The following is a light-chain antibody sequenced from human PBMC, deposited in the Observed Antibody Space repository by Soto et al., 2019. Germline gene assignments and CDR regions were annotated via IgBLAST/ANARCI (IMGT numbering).Light chain of an antibody. Sequence: DIQMTQSPSSLSASVGDRVTITCRASQSISSYLNWYQQKPGKAPKLLIYAASSLQSGVPSRFSGSGSGADFTLTISGLQPEDFAIYYCQESHSAPLTFGGGTKVEIK. CDR2: AAS. V-gene: IGKV1-39*01. J-gene: IGKJ4*01. CDR3: QESHSAPLT. CDR1: QSISSY.